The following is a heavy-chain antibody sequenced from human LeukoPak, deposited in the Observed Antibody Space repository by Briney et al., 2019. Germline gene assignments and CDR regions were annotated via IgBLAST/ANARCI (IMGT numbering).Heavy chain of an antibody. CDR1: GFTFSSYA. D-gene: IGHD3-22*01. J-gene: IGHJ4*02. Sequence: GRSLRLSCAASGFTFSSYAMHWVRQAPDKGLEWVAIISYHGSNEYYADSVKGRFTISRDNSKNTLYLQMNNLRVEDTAMYYCARVHDSTGYYHYFDSWGQGTLVTVYS. V-gene: IGHV3-30*04. CDR2: ISYHGSNE. CDR3: ARVHDSTGYYHYFDS.